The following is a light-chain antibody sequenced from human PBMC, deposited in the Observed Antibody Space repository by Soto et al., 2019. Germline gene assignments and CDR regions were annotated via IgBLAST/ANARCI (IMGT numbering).Light chain of an antibody. CDR1: ESVSTN. Sequence: EIEMTQSPATLSLAPGERVTLSCRASESVSTNLAWYQQKAGQAPRLLIYGASTRATGIPARFSGSGSGTEFTLTISSLQSEDFAFYCCQQYSIWRTFGQGTKVQIK. V-gene: IGKV3-15*01. J-gene: IGKJ1*01. CDR2: GAS. CDR3: QQYSIWRT.